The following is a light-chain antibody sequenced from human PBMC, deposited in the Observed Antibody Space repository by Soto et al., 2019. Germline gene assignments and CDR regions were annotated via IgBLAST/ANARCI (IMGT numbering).Light chain of an antibody. CDR3: QQYGSSPPIT. J-gene: IGKJ5*01. CDR1: QSVDSY. V-gene: IGKV3-20*01. Sequence: EIVLTQSPASLSLSPGERATLSCRASQSVDSYLVWNQQKPGQAPRLLIFGASNRATGIPARFSGSGSGTDFTLTISRLEPEDFAVYYCQQYGSSPPITFGQGTRLEIK. CDR2: GAS.